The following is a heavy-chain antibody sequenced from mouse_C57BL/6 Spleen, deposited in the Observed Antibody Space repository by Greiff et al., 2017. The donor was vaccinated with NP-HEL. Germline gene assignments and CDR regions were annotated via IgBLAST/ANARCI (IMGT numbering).Heavy chain of an antibody. CDR1: GFSLTSYG. J-gene: IGHJ4*01. CDR2: IWSGGST. D-gene: IGHD1-1*01. CDR3: ARDYYGSGYYAMDY. V-gene: IGHV2-2*01. Sequence: VKLMESGPGLVQPSQSLSITCTVSGFSLTSYGVHWVRQSPGKGLEWLGVIWSGGSTDYNAAFISRLSISKDNSKSQVFFKMNSLQADDTAIYYCARDYYGSGYYAMDYWGQGTSVTVSS.